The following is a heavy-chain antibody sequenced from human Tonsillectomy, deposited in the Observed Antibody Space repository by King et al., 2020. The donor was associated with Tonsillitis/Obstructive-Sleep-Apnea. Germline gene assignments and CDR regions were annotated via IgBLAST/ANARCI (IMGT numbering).Heavy chain of an antibody. D-gene: IGHD2-2*01. Sequence: VQLVESGGGVVQPGRSLRLSCAASGFTFSSYAMHWVRQAPGKGLEWVAVISYDGSNKYYADSVKGRFTISRDNSKNTLYLQMNSLRAEDTAVYYCARDLGDIVVVPAANYYYYGMDVWGQGTTVTVSS. V-gene: IGHV3-30*04. J-gene: IGHJ6*02. CDR1: GFTFSSYA. CDR2: ISYDGSNK. CDR3: ARDLGDIVVVPAANYYYYGMDV.